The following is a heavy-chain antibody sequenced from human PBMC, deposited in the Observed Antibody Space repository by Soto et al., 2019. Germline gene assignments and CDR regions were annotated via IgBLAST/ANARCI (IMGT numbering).Heavy chain of an antibody. V-gene: IGHV3-66*01. D-gene: IGHD7-27*01. CDR1: GFTVSTNY. Sequence: ELQLVESGGGLVQPGWSLRLSCGASGFTVSTNYMNWVRQAPGKGLECVAIIYMSGNSYYADSVRGRFTISRDTSKRTLYLQMDSLRAEDTAVYYCTQEELGRDHWGQGTLVTVSS. J-gene: IGHJ4*02. CDR3: TQEELGRDH. CDR2: IYMSGNS.